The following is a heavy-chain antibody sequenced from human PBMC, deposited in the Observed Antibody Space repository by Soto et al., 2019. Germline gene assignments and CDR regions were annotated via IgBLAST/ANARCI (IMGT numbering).Heavy chain of an antibody. J-gene: IGHJ4*02. Sequence: WFLRLSCAASGFSFVNYAMNWVRQAPGEGLEWVSGLRGSGTSTYDADSVKGRFTISRDNSRDTLFLQMNSLTADDTAVYYCAKATTNGGWFNPFDSWGQGP. CDR3: AKATTNGGWFNPFDS. CDR2: LRGSGTST. CDR1: GFSFVNYA. V-gene: IGHV3-23*01. D-gene: IGHD6-19*01.